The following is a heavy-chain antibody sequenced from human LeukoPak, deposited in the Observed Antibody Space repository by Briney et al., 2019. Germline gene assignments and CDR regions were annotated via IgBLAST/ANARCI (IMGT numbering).Heavy chain of an antibody. J-gene: IGHJ4*02. D-gene: IGHD4-17*01. CDR3: ARAPYGDHFDY. Sequence: GASVKVSCKASGYTFTSYYMHWVRQAPGQGLEWMGIINPSGGSTSYAQRFQGRVTMTRDTSTSTVYMELSSLRSEDTAVYYCARAPYGDHFDYWGQGTLVTVSS. CDR1: GYTFTSYY. CDR2: INPSGGST. V-gene: IGHV1-46*03.